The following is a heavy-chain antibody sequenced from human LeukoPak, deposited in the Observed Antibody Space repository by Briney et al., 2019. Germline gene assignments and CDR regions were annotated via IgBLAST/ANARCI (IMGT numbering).Heavy chain of an antibody. CDR1: GFTFNTYA. CDR2: ISGDGYTS. D-gene: IGHD2-15*01. Sequence: GGPLRLFCTASGFTFNTYAMSWLRQAPGKGLEWVSTISGDGYTSYYADPVKGWFTISRDNSWNTVDLQMNTLRAEDTAIYYCAKDLTAYCSAGSCYRDYFDYWGQGTLVTVSS. V-gene: IGHV3-23*01. J-gene: IGHJ4*02. CDR3: AKDLTAYCSAGSCYRDYFDY.